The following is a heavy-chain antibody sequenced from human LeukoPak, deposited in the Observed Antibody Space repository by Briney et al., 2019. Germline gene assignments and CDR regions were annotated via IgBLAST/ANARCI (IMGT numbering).Heavy chain of an antibody. CDR2: ISYDGSNK. Sequence: GGSLRLSCEASGFTFSIYPIHWVRQAPGKGLEWVAVISYDGSNKYYADSVKGRFTISRDNSKNTLYLQMNSLRAEDTAVYYCARVSRREWLATYYYYGMDVWGQGTTVTVSS. D-gene: IGHD6-19*01. CDR1: GFTFSIYP. V-gene: IGHV3-30-3*01. J-gene: IGHJ6*02. CDR3: ARVSRREWLATYYYYGMDV.